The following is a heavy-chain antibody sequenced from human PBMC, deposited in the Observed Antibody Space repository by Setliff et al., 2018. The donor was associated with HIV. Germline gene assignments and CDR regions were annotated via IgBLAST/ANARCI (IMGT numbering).Heavy chain of an antibody. J-gene: IGHJ4*02. CDR1: GFTFSTYA. D-gene: IGHD3-22*01. CDR3: AKELAASGLGYFDS. V-gene: IGHV3-23*01. CDR2: ILSTGERT. Sequence: PGGSLRLSCAASGFTFSTYAMSWVRQAPGEGLEWVSAILSTGERTFYADSVKGRFTISRDNSKSTVYLQMNSLRAEDTAEYYCAKELAASGLGYFDSWGRGILVTVSS.